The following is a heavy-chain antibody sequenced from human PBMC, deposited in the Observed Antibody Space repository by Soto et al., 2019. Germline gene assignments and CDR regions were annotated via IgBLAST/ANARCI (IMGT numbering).Heavy chain of an antibody. CDR3: ARDLHGSGRSAYYYYYYYMDV. CDR2: ISSSGSTI. D-gene: IGHD3-10*01. Sequence: QVQLVESGGGLVKPGGSLRLSCAASGFTFSDYYMSWIRQAPGKGQEWVSYISSSGSTIYYADSVKGRFTISRDNAKNSLYLQMNSLRAEDTAVYYCARDLHGSGRSAYYYYYYYMDVWGKGTTVTVSS. J-gene: IGHJ6*03. V-gene: IGHV3-11*01. CDR1: GFTFSDYY.